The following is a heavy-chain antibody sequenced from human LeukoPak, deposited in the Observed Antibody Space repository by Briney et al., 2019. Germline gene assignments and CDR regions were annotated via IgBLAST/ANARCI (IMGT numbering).Heavy chain of an antibody. V-gene: IGHV5-51*01. J-gene: IGHJ3*02. D-gene: IGHD3-22*01. CDR1: GHSFTNSW. Sequence: GESLKISCKGSGHSFTNSWIGWVRQMPGKGLEWMGFIYPGDSNTRYSPSFQGQVTISAVKSISTAYLQWSSLKASDTAMYYCARLLGLRVVRHDDEAFDIWGQGTMVTVSS. CDR2: IYPGDSNT. CDR3: ARLLGLRVVRHDDEAFDI.